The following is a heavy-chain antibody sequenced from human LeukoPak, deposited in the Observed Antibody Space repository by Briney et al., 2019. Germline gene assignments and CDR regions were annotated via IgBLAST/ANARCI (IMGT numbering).Heavy chain of an antibody. CDR2: IRYDGSDR. V-gene: IGHV3-30*02. D-gene: IGHD3-16*01. CDR1: EFTFSSYG. CDR3: ARHRGISTRDFEY. J-gene: IGHJ4*02. Sequence: GESLRLSCVASEFTFSSYGMHWVRQAPGKGLEWVAYIRYDGSDRYYADSVKGRFTISRDTSKNTLYLQMDSLRAEDTAVYYCARHRGISTRDFEYWGQGTLVTVSS.